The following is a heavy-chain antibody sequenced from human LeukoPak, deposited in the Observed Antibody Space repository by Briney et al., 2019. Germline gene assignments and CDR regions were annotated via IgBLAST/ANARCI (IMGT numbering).Heavy chain of an antibody. V-gene: IGHV3-15*01. CDR3: TTDRWYYDSSGYYYFDY. CDR1: GFTFSSYW. Sequence: GGSLRLSCAASGFTFSSYWMSWVRQAPGKGLEWVGRIKSKTDGGTTDYAAPVKGRFTISRDDSKNTLYLQMNSLKTEDTAVYYCTTDRWYYDSSGYYYFDYWGQGTLVTVSS. J-gene: IGHJ4*02. CDR2: IKSKTDGGTT. D-gene: IGHD3-22*01.